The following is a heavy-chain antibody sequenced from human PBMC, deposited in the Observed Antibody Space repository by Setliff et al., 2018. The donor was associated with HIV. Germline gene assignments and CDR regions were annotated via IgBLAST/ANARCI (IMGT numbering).Heavy chain of an antibody. Sequence: GASVKVSCKGSGFIFGDYYMHWVQLAPGKGLEWMGRVDPEDGETIYAENFQGRLTITADTSTDTTYMELSSLRADDTAIYYCATDRVLPSAIRGGWLDPWGQGTLVTVSS. CDR1: GFIFGDYY. D-gene: IGHD2-2*02. CDR3: ATDRVLPSAIRGGWLDP. J-gene: IGHJ5*02. CDR2: VDPEDGET. V-gene: IGHV1-69-2*01.